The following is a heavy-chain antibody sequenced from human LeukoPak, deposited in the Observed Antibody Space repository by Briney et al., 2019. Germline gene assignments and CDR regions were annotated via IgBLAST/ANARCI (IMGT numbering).Heavy chain of an antibody. CDR1: GGSMSSYY. CDR2: IYTSGNT. Sequence: PSETLSLTCTVSGGSMSSYYWSWIRQPAGKGLEWIGRIYTSGNTNYNPSLRSRVTMSVDTSKNQFSLKLTSVTAADTAVYYCARGLSHSKDIWGQGTMVTVSS. D-gene: IGHD2/OR15-2a*01. CDR3: ARGLSHSKDI. J-gene: IGHJ3*02. V-gene: IGHV4-4*07.